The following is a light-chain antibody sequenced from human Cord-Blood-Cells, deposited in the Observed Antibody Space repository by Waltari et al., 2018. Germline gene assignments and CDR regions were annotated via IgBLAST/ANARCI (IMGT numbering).Light chain of an antibody. Sequence: TEMTQSPSSLSASVGDRVTITCRASQSISSYLNWYQQKPGKAPKLLIYAASSLQRGVPSRFSGSGSGTDFTLTISSLQPEDFATYYCQQSYSTPYSFGQGTKLEIK. CDR1: QSISSY. CDR2: AAS. J-gene: IGKJ2*03. V-gene: IGKV1-39*01. CDR3: QQSYSTPYS.